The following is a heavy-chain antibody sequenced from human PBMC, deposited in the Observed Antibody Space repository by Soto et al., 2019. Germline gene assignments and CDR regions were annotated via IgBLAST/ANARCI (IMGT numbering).Heavy chain of an antibody. V-gene: IGHV3-74*03. CDR3: VRAPEQRPIDF. D-gene: IGHD6-19*01. CDR1: GFSLSDYW. J-gene: IGHJ4*01. Sequence: AGGSLRLSCAASGFSLSDYWMHWVRQVPGKGLLWVSRISVDGRDTTYADSVKGRFTISRDNAKNTLYLQMDSLRAEDTAVYYCVRAPEQRPIDFWGRGSLVTVSS. CDR2: ISVDGRDT.